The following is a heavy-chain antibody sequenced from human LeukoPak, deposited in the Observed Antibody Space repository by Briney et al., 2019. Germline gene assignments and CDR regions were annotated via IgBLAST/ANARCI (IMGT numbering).Heavy chain of an antibody. CDR1: GYTFTSYD. CDR3: ATSREPPYRNYYYYFDY. J-gene: IGHJ4*02. D-gene: IGHD4-4*01. Sequence: ASVKVSCKASGYTFTSYDINWVRQAAGQALEWMGWMNPNSGNRGYAEQLQGSVTMTRDTSVSTAYMELSSLSSEDTAVYSCATSREPPYRNYYYYFDYWGQGTLVTVTS. V-gene: IGHV1-8*01. CDR2: MNPNSGNR.